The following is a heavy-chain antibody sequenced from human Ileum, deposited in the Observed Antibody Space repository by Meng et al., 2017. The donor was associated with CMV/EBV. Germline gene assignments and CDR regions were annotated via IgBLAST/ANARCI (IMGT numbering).Heavy chain of an antibody. CDR2: IIPIFGTA. V-gene: IGHV1-69*05. D-gene: IGHD2-2*01. Sequence: FSSDAISWVRQAPGQGLEWMGGIIPIFGTANYAQKFQGRVTITTDESTSTAYMELSSLRSEDTAVYYCARGDNIVVVPAAIRNWYFDLWGRGTLVTVSS. CDR3: ARGDNIVVVPAAIRNWYFDL. J-gene: IGHJ2*01. CDR1: FSSDA.